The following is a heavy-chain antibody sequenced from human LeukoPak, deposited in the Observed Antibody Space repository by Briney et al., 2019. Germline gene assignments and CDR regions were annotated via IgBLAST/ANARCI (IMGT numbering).Heavy chain of an antibody. CDR1: GFTFSNFW. V-gene: IGHV3-74*01. CDR2: ITSDGSNI. CDR3: ARGGHSSFDY. Sequence: GGSLRLSCAASGFTFSNFWLHWVRQAPGRGLEWVSRITSDGSNINYADSVQGRFTISRDNAKNTLYLQMNSLRAEDTAVYYCARGGHSSFDYWGQGALVTVSS. J-gene: IGHJ4*02. D-gene: IGHD3-16*01.